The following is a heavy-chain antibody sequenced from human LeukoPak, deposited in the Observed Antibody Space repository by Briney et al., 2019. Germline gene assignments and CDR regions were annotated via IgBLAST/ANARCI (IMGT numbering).Heavy chain of an antibody. D-gene: IGHD1-7*01. J-gene: IGHJ6*02. CDR1: GFTFSSYA. CDR2: ISSSSSYI. Sequence: GGSLRLSCAASGFTFSSYAMNWVRQAPGKGLEWVSSISSSSSYIYYADSVKGRFTISRDNAKNSLYLQMNSLRAEDTAVYYCARDGGQLELRPRYYYYYGMDVWGQGTTVTVSS. CDR3: ARDGGQLELRPRYYYYYGMDV. V-gene: IGHV3-21*01.